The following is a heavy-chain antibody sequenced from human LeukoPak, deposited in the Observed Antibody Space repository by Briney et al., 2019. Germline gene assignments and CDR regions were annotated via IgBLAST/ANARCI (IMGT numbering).Heavy chain of an antibody. J-gene: IGHJ6*03. CDR1: GGSFSGYY. CDR3: ARVSAVTTYYYYYVDV. V-gene: IGHV4-34*01. CDR2: INHSGST. Sequence: PSETLSLTCAVYGGSFSGYYWSWVRQPPGKGLEWIGEINHSGSTNYNPSLKSRVTISVDTSKNQFSLKLSSVTAADTAVYYCARVSAVTTYYYYYVDVWGRGTTVTVSS. D-gene: IGHD4-11*01.